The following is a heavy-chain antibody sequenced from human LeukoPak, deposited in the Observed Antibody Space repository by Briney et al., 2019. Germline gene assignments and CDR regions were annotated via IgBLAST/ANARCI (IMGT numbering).Heavy chain of an antibody. Sequence: GGSLRLSCAASGFTFSGYSMNWVRQAPGKGLEWVSFISSTSRTTYYADSVKGRFTTSRDNGKNSLYLQMNSLTDEDTAVYYCARHSRSVDYGSGRYTWDYWGQGTLVTVSS. CDR3: ARHSRSVDYGSGRYTWDY. D-gene: IGHD3-10*01. V-gene: IGHV3-48*02. J-gene: IGHJ4*02. CDR1: GFTFSGYS. CDR2: ISSTSRTT.